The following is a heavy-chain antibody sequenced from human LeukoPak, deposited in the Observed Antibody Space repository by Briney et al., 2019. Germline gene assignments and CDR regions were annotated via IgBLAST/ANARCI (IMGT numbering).Heavy chain of an antibody. CDR2: IYPGDSDT. J-gene: IGHJ6*02. CDR3: ARHYCSSTSCYGPHYYYYYGMDV. CDR1: GYIFTSYW. Sequence: GESLQISCKGSGYIFTSYWIGWVRQLPGKGLEWMGIIYPGDSDTRYSPSFQGQVTISADKSISTAYLQWSSLKASDTAMYYCARHYCSSTSCYGPHYYYYYGMDVWGQGTTVTVSS. D-gene: IGHD2-2*01. V-gene: IGHV5-51*01.